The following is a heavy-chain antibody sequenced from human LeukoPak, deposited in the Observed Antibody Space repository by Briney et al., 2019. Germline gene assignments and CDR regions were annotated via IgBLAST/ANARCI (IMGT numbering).Heavy chain of an antibody. CDR3: AKVIAVAATYYYYYGMDV. CDR2: ISGSGGST. J-gene: IGHJ6*02. D-gene: IGHD6-19*01. Sequence: GGSLRLSCAASGFTFSSYAMSWVRQAPGKGLEWVSAISGSGGSTYYADSVKGRFTISRDNSKNTLYLQMNSLRAEDTAVYYCAKVIAVAATYYYYYGMDVWGQGTTVTVSS. CDR1: GFTFSSYA. V-gene: IGHV3-23*01.